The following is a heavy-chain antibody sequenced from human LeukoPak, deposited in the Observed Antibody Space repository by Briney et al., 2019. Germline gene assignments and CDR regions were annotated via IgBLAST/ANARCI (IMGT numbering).Heavy chain of an antibody. CDR1: GFTFSSYS. D-gene: IGHD6-19*01. CDR3: ARGFWQWLTIDY. Sequence: GGSLRLSCAASGFTFSSYSMNWVRQAPGKGLEWVSYIRSSSSTIYYADSVKGRFTISRDNAKNSLYLQMNSLRAEDTAVYYCARGFWQWLTIDYWGQGTLVTVSS. J-gene: IGHJ4*02. V-gene: IGHV3-48*04. CDR2: IRSSSSTI.